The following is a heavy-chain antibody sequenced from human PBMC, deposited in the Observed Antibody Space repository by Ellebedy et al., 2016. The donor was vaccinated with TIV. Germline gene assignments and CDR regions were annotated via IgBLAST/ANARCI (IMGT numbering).Heavy chain of an antibody. CDR1: GFTFSTYS. D-gene: IGHD6-13*01. V-gene: IGHV3-48*04. J-gene: IGHJ5*02. CDR2: ISTSSSTI. CDR3: ARGPPIAARTSWFDP. Sequence: GGSLRLXCAASGFTFSTYSMNWVRQAPGKGLEWVSYISTSSSTIYYADSVKGRFTISRDNAKSSLYLHMNSLRAEDTAVYYCARGPPIAARTSWFDPWGQGTLVTVSS.